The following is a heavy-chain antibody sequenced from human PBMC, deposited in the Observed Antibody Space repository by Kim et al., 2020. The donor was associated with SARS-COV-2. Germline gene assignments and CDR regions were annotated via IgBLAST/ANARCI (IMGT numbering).Heavy chain of an antibody. V-gene: IGHV1-69*04. D-gene: IGHD3-22*01. J-gene: IGHJ5*02. Sequence: KLQGRVTITADKSTSTAYMELSSLRSEDTAVYYCARDLHYYDSSGYYYTWGQGTLVTVSS. CDR3: ARDLHYYDSSGYYYT.